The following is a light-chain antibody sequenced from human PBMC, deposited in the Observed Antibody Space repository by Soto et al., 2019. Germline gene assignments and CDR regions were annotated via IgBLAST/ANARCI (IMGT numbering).Light chain of an antibody. CDR3: QKYNSAPLT. CDR1: QGIGVY. Sequence: DIQMTQSPSSLSASLGDRVTITCRASQGIGVYLAWFQQKPGNIPRLLIYAASTLQSGVPSRFSGSGSGTDFTLTISSLQPEDVATYYCQKYNSAPLTFGGGTKVEIK. V-gene: IGKV1-27*01. J-gene: IGKJ4*01. CDR2: AAS.